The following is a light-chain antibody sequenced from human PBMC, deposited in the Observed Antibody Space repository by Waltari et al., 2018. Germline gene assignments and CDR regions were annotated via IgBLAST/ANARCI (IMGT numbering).Light chain of an antibody. CDR3: SSYTSSSTVV. Sequence: QSALTQPASVSGSPGQSITISCTGTSSDVGGYNYVSWFQQHPGRATKLMLYEVSKRPSGVSNRFSGSKSGNAASLTISGLQAEDEADYYCSSYTSSSTVVFGVGTKVTVL. V-gene: IGLV2-14*01. CDR1: SSDVGGYNY. CDR2: EVS. J-gene: IGLJ3*02.